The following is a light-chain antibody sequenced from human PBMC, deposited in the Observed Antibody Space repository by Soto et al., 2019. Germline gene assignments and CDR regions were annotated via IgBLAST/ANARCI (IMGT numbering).Light chain of an antibody. J-gene: IGKJ2*01. CDR1: RDISNS. V-gene: IGKV1-12*01. CDR2: GAS. Sequence: DIQMTQSASSVSASVGDRLTITCRASRDISNSLAWYQQTPGKAPKLLLRGASSLHRGVPSRFSGGGAGTEFTLTISSLQPEDFATYYCQQTSAFPRTFGQGTKVDTK. CDR3: QQTSAFPRT.